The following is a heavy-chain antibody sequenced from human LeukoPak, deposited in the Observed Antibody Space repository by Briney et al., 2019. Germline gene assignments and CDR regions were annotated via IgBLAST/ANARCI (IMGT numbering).Heavy chain of an antibody. J-gene: IGHJ6*02. V-gene: IGHV3-20*01. Sequence: GGSLRLSCTASGLTLSDHCIDWVRQAPGKGLEWVSGINWNGGSTGYADSVKGRFTTSRDNAKNSLYLQMNSLRAEDTALYHCARAYCSGGSRYNYYYGMDVWGQGTTVTVSS. CDR1: GLTLSDHC. D-gene: IGHD2-15*01. CDR2: INWNGGST. CDR3: ARAYCSGGSRYNYYYGMDV.